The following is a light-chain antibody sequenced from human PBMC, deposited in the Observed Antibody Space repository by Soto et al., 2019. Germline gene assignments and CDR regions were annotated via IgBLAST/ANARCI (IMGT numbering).Light chain of an antibody. V-gene: IGKV1-5*01. J-gene: IGKJ1*01. CDR2: DAS. CDR1: QSVSNW. Sequence: DIQMTHSPSTLSASVVYIVTITCRSSQSVSNWLAWYQHKPGKAPKLLISDASSLESGVPSRFSGSGSGTEFTLTISGLQPDDFATYYRQQYDSYLMWTFGQGTKVDIK. CDR3: QQYDSYLMWT.